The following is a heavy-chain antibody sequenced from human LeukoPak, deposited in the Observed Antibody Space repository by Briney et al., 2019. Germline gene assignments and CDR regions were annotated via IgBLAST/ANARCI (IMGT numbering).Heavy chain of an antibody. CDR1: GGSISSYY. D-gene: IGHD5-18*01. Sequence: PSETLSLTCTVSGGSISSYYWSWIRQPPGKGLEWIGYIYYSGSTNYNPSLKSRVTISVDTSKNPFSLKLSSVTAADTAVYYCARDSGYSYGLKSFDIWGQGTMVTVSS. V-gene: IGHV4-59*01. J-gene: IGHJ3*02. CDR2: IYYSGST. CDR3: ARDSGYSYGLKSFDI.